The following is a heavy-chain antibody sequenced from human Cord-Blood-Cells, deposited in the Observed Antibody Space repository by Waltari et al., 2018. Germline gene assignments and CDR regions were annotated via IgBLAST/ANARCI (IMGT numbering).Heavy chain of an antibody. CDR1: GGSISSSSFS. Sequence: QLQLQDSGPGLVKPSETLSLPCTVSGGSISSSSFSWGWLRQPPGKGLEWIGSIYYSGSTYYNPSLKSRVTISLDTAKNQFSLKLSSVTAADTAVYYCARLNWNYAFDIWGQGTMVTVSS. V-gene: IGHV4-39*01. CDR3: ARLNWNYAFDI. CDR2: IYYSGST. D-gene: IGHD1-7*01. J-gene: IGHJ3*02.